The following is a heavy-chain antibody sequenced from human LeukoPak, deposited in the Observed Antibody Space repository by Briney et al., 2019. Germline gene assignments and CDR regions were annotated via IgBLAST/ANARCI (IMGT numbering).Heavy chain of an antibody. D-gene: IGHD6-6*01. CDR2: ITSSSSYI. V-gene: IGHV3-21*01. J-gene: IGHJ4*02. CDR3: ARDRLVLRPRSSSDY. Sequence: TGGSLRLSCAASGFTFSRYGMNWVRQAPGKGLEWVSSITSSSSYIYYADSVKGRFTISRDDAKNSLYLQMNSLRAEDTAIYYCARDRLVLRPRSSSDYWGQGTLVTVSS. CDR1: GFTFSRYG.